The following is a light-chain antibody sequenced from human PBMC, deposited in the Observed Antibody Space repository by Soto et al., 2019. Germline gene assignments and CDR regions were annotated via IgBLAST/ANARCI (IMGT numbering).Light chain of an antibody. V-gene: IGKV3-15*01. CDR3: YQNNNCPHT. CDR1: QSVSSN. Sequence: EIVMTQSPATLSVSPGERATLSCRASQSVSSNSAWYQQKPGQAPRPLIYGASTSTTGIPARFSSSGYCTKVTIPISSCQSADFAVYYCYQNNNCPHTFGQGTKLEIK. CDR2: GAS. J-gene: IGKJ2*01.